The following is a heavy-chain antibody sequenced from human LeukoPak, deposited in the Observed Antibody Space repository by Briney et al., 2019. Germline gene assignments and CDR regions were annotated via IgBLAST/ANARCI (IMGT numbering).Heavy chain of an antibody. D-gene: IGHD2-15*01. Sequence: LSLTCAVYGGSLTDYYWSWIRQSPGKGLEWVSSISSSSSYIYYADSVKGRFTISRDNAKNSLYLQMNSLRAEDTAVYYCARDRRGYCSGGSCTSFDPWGQGTLVTVSS. J-gene: IGHJ5*02. CDR2: ISSSSSYI. CDR3: ARDRRGYCSGGSCTSFDP. V-gene: IGHV3-11*06. CDR1: GGSLTDYY.